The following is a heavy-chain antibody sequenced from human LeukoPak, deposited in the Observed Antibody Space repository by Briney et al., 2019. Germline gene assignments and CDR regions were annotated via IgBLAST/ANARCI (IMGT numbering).Heavy chain of an antibody. D-gene: IGHD6-13*01. CDR2: ISSSSSYI. J-gene: IGHJ4*02. Sequence: PGGSLRLSCAASGFTFSSHSMNWVRQAPGKGLEWVSSISSSSSYIYYADSVKGRFTISRDNAKNSLYLQMNSLRAEDTAVYYCASLGIAAAGRDYFDYWGQGTLVTVSS. V-gene: IGHV3-21*01. CDR1: GFTFSSHS. CDR3: ASLGIAAAGRDYFDY.